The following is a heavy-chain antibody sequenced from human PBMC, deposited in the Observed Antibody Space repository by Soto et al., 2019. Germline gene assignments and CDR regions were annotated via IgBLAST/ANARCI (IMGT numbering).Heavy chain of an antibody. CDR2: IKTEAGGGTT. V-gene: IGHV3-15*05. CDR3: TTAPGCNSYY. CDR1: GFIFNNAW. J-gene: IGHJ4*02. Sequence: EVQLVESGGGLVKPGGSLRLSCVASGFIFNNAWMTWVRQAPGKGLEWVGRIKTEAGGGTTDYAAPVKGRFTISRDDSKTTLYLQMNSLKIEDTAVYYCTTAPGCNSYYWGQGTLVTVSS. D-gene: IGHD4-4*01.